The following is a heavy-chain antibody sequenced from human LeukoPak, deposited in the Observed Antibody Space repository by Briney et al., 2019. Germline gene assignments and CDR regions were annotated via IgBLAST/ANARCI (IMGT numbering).Heavy chain of an antibody. D-gene: IGHD1-26*01. V-gene: IGHV1-2*02. CDR1: GYTFTSYY. Sequence: ASVTVSCKASGYTFTSYYMHWVRQAPGQGLEGMGWINPNSGGTNYAQKFQGRVTMTRDTSISTAYMELSRLRSGEMAVYYCARDQGYSGRLADAFDIWGQGTMVTVSS. CDR3: ARDQGYSGRLADAFDI. J-gene: IGHJ3*02. CDR2: INPNSGGT.